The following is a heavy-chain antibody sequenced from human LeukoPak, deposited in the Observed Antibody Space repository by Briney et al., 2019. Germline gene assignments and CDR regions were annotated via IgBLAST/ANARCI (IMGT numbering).Heavy chain of an antibody. Sequence: PSETLSLTCTVSGYSISSGYYWSWIRQPAGKGLEWIGRIYTSGSTNYNPSLKSRVTMSVDTSKNQFSLKLSSVTAADTAVYYCARDSGWSSGWYFDYWGQGTLVTVSS. V-gene: IGHV4-4*07. CDR1: GYSISSGYY. CDR3: ARDSGWSSGWYFDY. CDR2: IYTSGST. J-gene: IGHJ4*02. D-gene: IGHD6-19*01.